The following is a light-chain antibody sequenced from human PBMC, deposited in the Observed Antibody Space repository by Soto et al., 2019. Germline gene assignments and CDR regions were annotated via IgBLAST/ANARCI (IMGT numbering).Light chain of an antibody. CDR3: QQSYSTPWT. V-gene: IGKV1-39*01. CDR1: QSISSY. J-gene: IGKJ1*01. Sequence: DIQMTQSPSSLSASVGDRVTITCRASQSISSYLNWYQQKPGKAPNLLIYAASSLQSGVPSRFSGSGSGTDFTLTIIGLQPEDFATYYCQQSYSTPWTFGQGTKVEIK. CDR2: AAS.